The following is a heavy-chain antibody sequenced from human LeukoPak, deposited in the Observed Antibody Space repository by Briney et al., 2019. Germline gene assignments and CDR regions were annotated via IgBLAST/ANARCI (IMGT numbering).Heavy chain of an antibody. V-gene: IGHV4-39*07. D-gene: IGHD6-13*01. CDR2: IYYSGTT. Sequence: SETLSLTCTVSGDSISSYYWGWIRQPPGKGLEWIGSIYYSGTTYYTPSLKSRVTISVDKSKNQFSLKLSSVTAADTAVYYCARGSIAAAGRLFDYWGQGTLVTVSS. CDR3: ARGSIAAAGRLFDY. J-gene: IGHJ4*02. CDR1: GDSISSYY.